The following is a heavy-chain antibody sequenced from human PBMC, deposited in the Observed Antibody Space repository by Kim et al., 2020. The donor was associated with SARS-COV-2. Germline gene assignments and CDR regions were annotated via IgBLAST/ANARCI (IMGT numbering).Heavy chain of an antibody. CDR3: AKGRPYYYDSSGRRIAFDI. Sequence: GGSLRLSCAASGFTFSSYAMSWVRQAPGKGLEWVSAISGSGGSTYYADSVKGRFTISRDNSKNTLYLQMNSLRAEDTAVYYCAKGRPYYYDSSGRRIAFDIWGQGTMVTVSS. CDR2: ISGSGGST. D-gene: IGHD3-22*01. CDR1: GFTFSSYA. V-gene: IGHV3-23*01. J-gene: IGHJ3*02.